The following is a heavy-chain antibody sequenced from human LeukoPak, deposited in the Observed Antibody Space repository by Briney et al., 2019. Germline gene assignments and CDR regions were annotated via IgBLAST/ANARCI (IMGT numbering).Heavy chain of an antibody. CDR3: ARAMSWFGELCRY. V-gene: IGHV3-74*01. D-gene: IGHD3-10*01. CDR2: INSDGSST. CDR1: GFTFSSYW. Sequence: PGGSLRLSCAASGFTFSSYWMHWVRQAPGKGLVWVSRINSDGSSTSYADSVKGRFTISRDNAKNTLYLQMNSLRAEDTAVYYCARAMSWFGELCRYWGQGTLVTVSS. J-gene: IGHJ4*02.